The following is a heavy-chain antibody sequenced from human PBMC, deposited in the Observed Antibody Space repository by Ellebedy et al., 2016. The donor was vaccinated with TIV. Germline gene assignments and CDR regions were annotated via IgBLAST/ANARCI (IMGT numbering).Heavy chain of an antibody. CDR3: ATDGSYGDYLSPTHAFVI. D-gene: IGHD4-17*01. V-gene: IGHV3-7*01. CDR1: GFSFSSYW. CDR2: MRQDGGDK. Sequence: GGSLRLSCVASGFSFSSYWMSWVRQAPGKGLEWVANMRQDGGDKYYVDSAKGRFTISRDNAKNSLFLQMNSLRVEDTAVYYCATDGSYGDYLSPTHAFVIWGQGTMVTVSS. J-gene: IGHJ3*02.